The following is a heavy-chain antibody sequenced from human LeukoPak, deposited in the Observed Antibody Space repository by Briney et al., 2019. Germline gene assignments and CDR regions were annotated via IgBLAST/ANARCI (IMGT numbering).Heavy chain of an antibody. CDR2: TSYDGTNE. J-gene: IGHJ6*02. D-gene: IGHD4-17*01. V-gene: IGHV3-30-3*01. CDR1: GFSFSNFS. Sequence: GGSLRLSCAASGFSFSNFSMHWVRQAPGKGLEWVAVTSYDGTNEYYADSVKGRFTISRDNAKNTLYLQMNSLRLEDTAVYYCARESAVTLADYGLDVWGQGTTAIVSS. CDR3: ARESAVTLADYGLDV.